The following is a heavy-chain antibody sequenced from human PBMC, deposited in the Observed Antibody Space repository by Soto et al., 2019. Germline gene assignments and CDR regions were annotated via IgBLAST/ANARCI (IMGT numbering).Heavy chain of an antibody. CDR3: ARTNYFSGSPFDS. D-gene: IGHD1-26*01. J-gene: IGHJ5*01. Sequence: SETLSLTCTVSGGSISSYYWSWIRQPPGKGLEWIGYIYYSGNTNYNPSLKSRVTIAVDTSKNQFSLKLSSVTAADTAVYYCARTNYFSGSPFDSWGQGALVTVSS. CDR2: IYYSGNT. CDR1: GGSISSYY. V-gene: IGHV4-59*01.